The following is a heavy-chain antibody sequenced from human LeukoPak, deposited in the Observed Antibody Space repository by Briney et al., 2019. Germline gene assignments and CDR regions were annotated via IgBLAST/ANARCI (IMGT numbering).Heavy chain of an antibody. V-gene: IGHV1-46*01. CDR3: AREGYCSSTSCYNYYYYYMDV. Sequence: ASVKVSCKASGYTFTSYYMHWVRQAPGQGLEWMGIINPSGGSTSYAQKFQGRVTMTRDMSTSTVYMELSSLRSEDTAVYYCAREGYCSSTSCYNYYYYYMDVWGKGTTVTISS. D-gene: IGHD2-2*02. J-gene: IGHJ6*03. CDR2: INPSGGST. CDR1: GYTFTSYY.